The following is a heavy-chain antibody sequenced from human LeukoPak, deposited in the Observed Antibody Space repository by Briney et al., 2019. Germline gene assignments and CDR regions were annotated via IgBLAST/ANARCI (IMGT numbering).Heavy chain of an antibody. D-gene: IGHD1-26*01. CDR1: GYTFTSYY. J-gene: IGHJ4*02. Sequence: ASVKVSCKASGYTFTSYYMHWVRQAPGQGLEWMGIINPSGGSTSYAQKFQGRVTMTRDMSTSTVYMELSSLRSEDTAVYYCTRALYGRGSYLDYWGQGTLVTVSS. V-gene: IGHV1-46*01. CDR2: INPSGGST. CDR3: TRALYGRGSYLDY.